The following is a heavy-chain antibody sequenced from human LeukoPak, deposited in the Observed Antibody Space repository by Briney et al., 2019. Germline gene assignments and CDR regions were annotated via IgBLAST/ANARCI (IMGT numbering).Heavy chain of an antibody. CDR2: IRYDGSNK. J-gene: IGHJ4*02. Sequence: PGGSLRLSCAASGFTFSSYGMHWVRQAPGKGLEWVAFIRYDGSNKYYADSVKGRFTISRDNSKNTLYLQMNSLRAEDTAVYYCASEVGATGRSDYWGQGTLVTVSS. D-gene: IGHD1-26*01. CDR3: ASEVGATGRSDY. CDR1: GFTFSSYG. V-gene: IGHV3-30*02.